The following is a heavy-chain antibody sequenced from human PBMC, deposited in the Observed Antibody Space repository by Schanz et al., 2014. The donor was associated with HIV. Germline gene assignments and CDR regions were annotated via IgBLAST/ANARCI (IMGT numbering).Heavy chain of an antibody. D-gene: IGHD6-19*01. J-gene: IGHJ6*02. V-gene: IGHV3-33*06. Sequence: QVQLVESGGGVVQPGRSLRLSCAASGFTFSSYGMHWVRQAPGKGLEWVAVIWFDGRNKYYGDSVKGRFMISRDNSNNTLYLQMNSLRAEDTAVYFCSKEMEQWLVSPRGYFGMDVWGQGTAVTVSS. CDR2: IWFDGRNK. CDR3: SKEMEQWLVSPRGYFGMDV. CDR1: GFTFSSYG.